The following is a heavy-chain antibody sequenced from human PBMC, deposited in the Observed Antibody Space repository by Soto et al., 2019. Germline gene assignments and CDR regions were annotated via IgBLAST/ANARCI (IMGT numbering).Heavy chain of an antibody. CDR2: ISYDGSNK. V-gene: IGHV3-30*18. J-gene: IGHJ4*02. Sequence: GGSLRLSCAASGFTFSSYGMHWVRQAPGKGLEWVAVISYDGSNKYYADSVKGRFTISRDNSKNTLYLQMNSLRAEDTAVYYCAKKNSYDSSGPDPVWGQGTFDTVSS. CDR3: AKKNSYDSSGPDPV. D-gene: IGHD3-22*01. CDR1: GFTFSSYG.